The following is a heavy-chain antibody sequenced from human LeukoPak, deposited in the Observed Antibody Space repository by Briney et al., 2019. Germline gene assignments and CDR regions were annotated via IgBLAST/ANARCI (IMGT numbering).Heavy chain of an antibody. CDR3: ARVQSANTAMAYYYYGMDV. J-gene: IGHJ6*02. V-gene: IGHV1-18*01. D-gene: IGHD5-18*01. CDR1: GYTFTSYG. CDR2: ISAYNGNT. Sequence: ASVKLSCKASGYTFTSYGISWVRQAPGQGLEWMGWISAYNGNTNYAQKLQGRVTMATDTSTSTAYMELRSLRSDDTAVYYCARVQSANTAMAYYYYGMDVWGQGTTVTVSS.